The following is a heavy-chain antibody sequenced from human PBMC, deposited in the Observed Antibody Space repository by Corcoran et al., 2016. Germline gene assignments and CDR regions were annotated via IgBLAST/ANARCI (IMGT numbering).Heavy chain of an antibody. CDR1: GGSISSYY. J-gene: IGHJ6*02. CDR2: IYYSGST. V-gene: IGHV4-59*01. Sequence: QVQLQESGPGLVKPSETLSLTCTVSGGSISSYYWSWIRQPPGKGLEWIGYIYYSGSTNYNPSLKSRVTISVDTSKNQFSLKLSSVTAADTAVYYCARDLSDGSGSYSYYYGMDVWGQGTTVTVSS. D-gene: IGHD3-10*01. CDR3: ARDLSDGSGSYSYYYGMDV.